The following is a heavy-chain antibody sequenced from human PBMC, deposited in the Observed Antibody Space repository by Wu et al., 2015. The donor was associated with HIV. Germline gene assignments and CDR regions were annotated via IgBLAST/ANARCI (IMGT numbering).Heavy chain of an antibody. CDR2: ISAYNGNT. D-gene: IGHD3-10*01. Sequence: VQLVAGLEREVKKPGASVKVSCKASGYTFTSYGISWVRQAPGQGLEWMGWISAYNGNTNYAQKLQGRVTMTTDTSTSTAYMELRSLRSDDTAVYYCARVESIWFGELSLPDWGQGTLVTVSS. CDR3: ARVESIWFGELSLPD. J-gene: IGHJ4*02. V-gene: IGHV1-18*01. CDR1: GYTFTSYG.